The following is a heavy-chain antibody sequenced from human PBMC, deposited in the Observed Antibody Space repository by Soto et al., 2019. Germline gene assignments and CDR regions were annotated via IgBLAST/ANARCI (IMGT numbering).Heavy chain of an antibody. CDR1: GFTFSSYS. CDR2: ISSTGSYI. Sequence: GGSLRLSCAASGFTFSSYSMNWVRQAPGKGLEWVSSISSTGSYIYYADSVKGRFTISRDNARNSLDLQVNSLRAEDTAVYYCTRDPREDILTDLDGDYYYYYMDVWGKGTTVTVSS. CDR3: TRDPREDILTDLDGDYYYYYMDV. J-gene: IGHJ6*03. D-gene: IGHD3-9*01. V-gene: IGHV3-21*06.